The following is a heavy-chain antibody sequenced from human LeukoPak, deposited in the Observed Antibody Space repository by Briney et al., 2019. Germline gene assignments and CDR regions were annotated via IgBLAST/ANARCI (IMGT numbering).Heavy chain of an antibody. J-gene: IGHJ6*02. CDR3: ARDMTTVTTFYYYYGMDV. D-gene: IGHD4-17*01. Sequence: SETLSLTCTVSGGSISSYYWSWIRQPAGKGLEWIGRIYTSGSTNYDPSLKSRVTMSVDTSKNQFSLKLSSVTAADTAVYYCARDMTTVTTFYYYYGMDVWGQGTTVTVSS. V-gene: IGHV4-4*07. CDR2: IYTSGST. CDR1: GGSISSYY.